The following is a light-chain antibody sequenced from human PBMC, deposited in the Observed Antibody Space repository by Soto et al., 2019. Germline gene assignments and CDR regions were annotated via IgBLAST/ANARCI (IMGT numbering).Light chain of an antibody. CDR2: KAS. CDR1: VSISSW. Sequence: DIQMTQSPSTLSASVGDRVTITCRASVSISSWLAWYQQKPGKAPKLLIYKASSLDNGVPSRFSGSGTGTEFTLSISSMKPDHFATYYCQQYNSYYPPITFGQGTRLEIK. J-gene: IGKJ5*01. V-gene: IGKV1-5*03. CDR3: QQYNSYYPPIT.